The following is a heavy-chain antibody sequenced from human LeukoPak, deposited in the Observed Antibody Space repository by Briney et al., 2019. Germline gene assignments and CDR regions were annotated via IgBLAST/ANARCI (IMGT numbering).Heavy chain of an antibody. J-gene: IGHJ4*02. D-gene: IGHD6-19*01. CDR2: IKQDGSEK. Sequence: PGGSLRLSCAASGFMFSSYWMTWVRQTPGKGLEWVANIKQDGSEKYYVGSVQGRFTISRDNAKNSLYLQMNSLRAEDTAVYYCAGGSGWVFDSWGQGTLVTVSS. CDR1: GFMFSSYW. V-gene: IGHV3-7*01. CDR3: AGGSGWVFDS.